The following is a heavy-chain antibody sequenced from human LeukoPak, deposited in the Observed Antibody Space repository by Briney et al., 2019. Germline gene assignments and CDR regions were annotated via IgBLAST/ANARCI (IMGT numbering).Heavy chain of an antibody. CDR3: ARGDVLRFLEWLPPPNGMDA. CDR2: MNPNSGNT. D-gene: IGHD3-3*01. CDR1: GYTFTSYD. Sequence: ASVKVSCKASGYTFTSYDINWVRQATGQGLEWMGWMNPNSGNTGYAQKFQGRVTMTRNTSISTAYMELSSLRSEDTAVYYCARGDVLRFLEWLPPPNGMDAWGQGTTVTVSS. V-gene: IGHV1-8*01. J-gene: IGHJ6*02.